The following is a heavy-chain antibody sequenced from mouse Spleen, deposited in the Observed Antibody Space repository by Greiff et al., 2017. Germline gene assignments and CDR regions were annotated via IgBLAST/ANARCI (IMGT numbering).Heavy chain of an antibody. Sequence: QVQLQQSGAELVKPGASVKLSCKASGYTFTSYWMHWGKQRPGQGLEWIGMIHPNSGGTNYNEKFKSKAPLTVDKSSSTAYMQLSSLTSEDSAVYYCAREITVAWGQGTTLTVSS. J-gene: IGHJ2*01. D-gene: IGHD1-1*01. CDR3: AREITVA. CDR2: IHPNSGGT. V-gene: IGHV1-64*01. CDR1: GYTFTSYW.